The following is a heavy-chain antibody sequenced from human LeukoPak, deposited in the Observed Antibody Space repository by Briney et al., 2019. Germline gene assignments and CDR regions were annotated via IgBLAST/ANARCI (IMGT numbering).Heavy chain of an antibody. D-gene: IGHD5-12*01. J-gene: IGHJ3*02. CDR1: GFTFSSYA. CDR2: ISYDESNK. CDR3: ARGDGGGYDSPYAFDI. Sequence: PGRSLRLSCAASGFTFSSYAMHWVRQAPGKGLEWVAVISYDESNKYYADSVKGRFTISRDDSKNTLYLQMNSLRAEDTAVYYCARGDGGGYDSPYAFDIWGQGTMVTVSS. V-gene: IGHV3-30-3*01.